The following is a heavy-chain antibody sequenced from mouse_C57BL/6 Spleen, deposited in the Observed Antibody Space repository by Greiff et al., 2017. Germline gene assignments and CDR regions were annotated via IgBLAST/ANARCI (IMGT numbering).Heavy chain of an antibody. J-gene: IGHJ2*01. Sequence: QVQLQQPGAELVMPGASVKLSCKASGYTFTSYWMHWVKQRPGQGLEWIGEIDPSDSYTNYNQKFKGKSTLTVDKSSSTAYMQLSSLTSEDSAVYYWARTDYGSSLDYWGQGTTLTVSS. CDR2: IDPSDSYT. CDR3: ARTDYGSSLDY. V-gene: IGHV1-69*01. D-gene: IGHD1-1*01. CDR1: GYTFTSYW.